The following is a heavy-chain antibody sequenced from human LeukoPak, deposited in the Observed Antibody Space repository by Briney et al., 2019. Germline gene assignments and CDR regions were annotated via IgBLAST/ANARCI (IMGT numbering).Heavy chain of an antibody. V-gene: IGHV1-18*01. D-gene: IGHD6-13*01. CDR3: ATSPSWYEAFDI. J-gene: IGHJ3*02. CDR2: ISAYNGNT. Sequence: ASVKVSCKASGYTFTSYGISWVRQAPGQGLEWMGWISAYNGNTNYAQKLQGRVTMTRDTSTSTVYMELSSLRSEDTAVYYCATSPSWYEAFDIWGQGTMVTVSS. CDR1: GYTFTSYG.